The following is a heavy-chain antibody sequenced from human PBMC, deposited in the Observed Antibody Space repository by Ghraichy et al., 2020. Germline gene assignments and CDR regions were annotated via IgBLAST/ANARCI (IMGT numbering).Heavy chain of an antibody. CDR2: ISSSSSYI. CDR3: AGDFGPSGSYHFDY. CDR1: GFTFSSYS. D-gene: IGHD1-26*01. J-gene: IGHJ4*02. V-gene: IGHV3-21*01. Sequence: GESLNISCAASGFTFSSYSMNWVRQAPGKGLEWVSSISSSSSYIYYADSVKGRFTISRDNAKNSLYLQMNSLRAEDTAVYYCAGDFGPSGSYHFDYWGPGTLVTVSS.